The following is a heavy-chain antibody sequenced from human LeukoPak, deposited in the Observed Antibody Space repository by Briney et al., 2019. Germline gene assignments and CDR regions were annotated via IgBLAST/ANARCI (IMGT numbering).Heavy chain of an antibody. J-gene: IGHJ4*02. CDR3: ASTYYYDSSGYYYVFDY. Sequence: PSETLSLTCTVSGGSISSYYWSWIRKPPGKGLEWIGYIYYSGSTNYNPSLKSRVTISVDTSKNQFSLKLSSVTAADTAVYYCASTYYYDSSGYYYVFDYWGQGTLVTVSS. D-gene: IGHD3-22*01. CDR1: GGSISSYY. CDR2: IYYSGST. V-gene: IGHV4-59*01.